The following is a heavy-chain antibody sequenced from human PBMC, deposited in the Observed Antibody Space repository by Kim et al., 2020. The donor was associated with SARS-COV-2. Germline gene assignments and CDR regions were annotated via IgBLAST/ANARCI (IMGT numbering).Heavy chain of an antibody. CDR2: ISYDGSNK. D-gene: IGHD5-18*01. CDR1: GFTFSSYA. J-gene: IGHJ4*02. V-gene: IGHV3-30*04. Sequence: GGSLRLSCAASGFTFSSYAMHWVRQAPGKGLEWVAVISYDGSNKYYADSVKGRFTISRDNSKNTLYLQMNSLRAEDTAVYYCANTAMDNYYFDYWGQGTLVTVSS. CDR3: ANTAMDNYYFDY.